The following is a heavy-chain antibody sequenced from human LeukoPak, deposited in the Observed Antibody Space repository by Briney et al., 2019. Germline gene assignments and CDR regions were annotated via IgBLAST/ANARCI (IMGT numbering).Heavy chain of an antibody. CDR2: IYSGGST. D-gene: IGHD2-2*01. CDR3: AKDGYCSSTNCYPAPY. CDR1: GFTFSTYG. J-gene: IGHJ4*02. V-gene: IGHV3-NL1*01. Sequence: AGGSLRLSCVASGFTFSTYGMHWVRQAPGKGLEWVSVIYSGGSTYYADSVKGRFTISRDNSKNTLYLQMNSLRAEDTAVYYCAKDGYCSSTNCYPAPYWGQGTLVTVSS.